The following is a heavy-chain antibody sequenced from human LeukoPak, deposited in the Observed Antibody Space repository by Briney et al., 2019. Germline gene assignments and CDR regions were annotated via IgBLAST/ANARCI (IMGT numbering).Heavy chain of an antibody. J-gene: IGHJ4*02. CDR2: ISYDGSNK. V-gene: IGHV3-30-3*01. Sequence: PGGSLRLSCAASGFTFSSYAMHWVRQAPGKGLEWVAVISYDGSNKYYADSVKGRFTISRDNSKNTLYLQMNRLRAEDTAVYYCASVKGITAYSGKTFDYWGQGTLVTVSS. D-gene: IGHD1-26*01. CDR1: GFTFSSYA. CDR3: ASVKGITAYSGKTFDY.